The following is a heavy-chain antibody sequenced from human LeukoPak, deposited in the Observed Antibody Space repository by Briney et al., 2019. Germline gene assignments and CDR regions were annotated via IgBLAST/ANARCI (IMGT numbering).Heavy chain of an antibody. J-gene: IGHJ4*02. Sequence: GGSLRLSCAASGFTVSSNYMSWVRQAPGKGLEWVSLIYAGGSTYYADSVKGRFTISRDNSKNTLYLQMNSLRAEDTAVYYCARATSSSWYKGTPTDYYFDYWGQGTLVTVSS. CDR1: GFTVSSNY. CDR3: ARATSSSWYKGTPTDYYFDY. D-gene: IGHD6-13*01. CDR2: IYAGGST. V-gene: IGHV3-53*01.